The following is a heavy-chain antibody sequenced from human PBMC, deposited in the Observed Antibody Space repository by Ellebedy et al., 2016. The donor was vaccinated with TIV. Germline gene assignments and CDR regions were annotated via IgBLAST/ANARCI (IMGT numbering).Heavy chain of an antibody. CDR1: GGSISSYY. Sequence: MPSETLSLTCTVSGGSISSYYWSWIRQPPGKGLEWIGYIYYSGSTNYNPSLKSRVTISVDTSKNQFSLKLSSVTAADTAVYYCARGSEITMTRGNWFDPWGQGTLVTVSS. J-gene: IGHJ5*02. CDR2: IYYSGST. V-gene: IGHV4-59*01. CDR3: ARGSEITMTRGNWFDP. D-gene: IGHD3-22*01.